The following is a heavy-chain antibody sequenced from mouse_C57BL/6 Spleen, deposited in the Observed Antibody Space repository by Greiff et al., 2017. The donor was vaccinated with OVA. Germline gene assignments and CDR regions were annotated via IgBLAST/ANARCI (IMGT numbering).Heavy chain of an antibody. CDR1: GFTFSDFY. V-gene: IGHV7-1*01. D-gene: IGHD4-1*01. Sequence: EVQLVESGGGLVQSGRSLRLSCATSGFTFSDFYMEWVRQAPGKGLEWIAASRNKANDYTTEYSASVKGRFIVSRDTSQSILYLQMNALRAEDTAIYYCARDARTGTRAMDYWGQGTSVTVSS. J-gene: IGHJ4*01. CDR3: ARDARTGTRAMDY. CDR2: SRNKANDYTT.